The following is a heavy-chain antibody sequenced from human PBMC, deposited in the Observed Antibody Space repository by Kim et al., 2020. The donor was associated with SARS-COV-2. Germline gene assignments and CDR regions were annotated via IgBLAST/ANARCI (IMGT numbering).Heavy chain of an antibody. CDR2: IKQDGSEK. CDR3: ARVWGASSSWFDY. D-gene: IGHD6-13*01. J-gene: IGHJ4*02. CDR1: GFTFSSYW. V-gene: IGHV3-7*03. Sequence: GGSLRLSCAASGFTFSSYWMSWVRQAPGKGLEWVANIKQDGSEKYYVDSVKGRFTISRDNAKNSLYLQMNSLRAEDTAVYYCARVWGASSSWFDYWGQGTLVTVSS.